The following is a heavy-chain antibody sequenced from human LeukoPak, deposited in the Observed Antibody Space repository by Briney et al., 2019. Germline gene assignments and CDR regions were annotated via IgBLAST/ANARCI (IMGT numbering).Heavy chain of an antibody. V-gene: IGHV3-23*01. D-gene: IGHD1-1*01. CDR2: ISCSGGST. Sequence: PGGSLRLSCAASGFTFSSYAMGCVRQAPGRGLEWVSAISCSGGSTYYADSVKGRFTISRHNSKNTLYLQMNSLRAEDTAVYYCAKDGYQKNWNFDYWGQGTLVTVSS. CDR3: AKDGYQKNWNFDY. CDR1: GFTFSSYA. J-gene: IGHJ4*02.